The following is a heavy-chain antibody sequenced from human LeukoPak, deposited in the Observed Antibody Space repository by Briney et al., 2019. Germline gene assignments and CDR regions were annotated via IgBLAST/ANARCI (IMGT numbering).Heavy chain of an antibody. V-gene: IGHV4-34*01. D-gene: IGHD4-23*01. J-gene: IGHJ4*02. CDR2: INDRGHT. CDR3: ARDPTTVVTTRYYFDF. CDR1: GGSFSGYH. Sequence: SGTVSLTCAVHGGSFSGYHWNWIRQFPGKGREWIGEINDRGHTNYNPSLESRVTISVDTSKKQFSPKLSSVAAADTAVYYCARDPTTVVTTRYYFDFWGQGTLVTVSS.